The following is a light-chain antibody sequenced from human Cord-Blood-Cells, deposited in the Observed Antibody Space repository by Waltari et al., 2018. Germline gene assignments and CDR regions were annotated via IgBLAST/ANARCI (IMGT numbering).Light chain of an antibody. CDR1: LSVSSY. J-gene: IGKJ4*01. CDR3: QQSSNWPLT. V-gene: IGKV3-11*01. Sequence: EFVLPQSPATLSLSTGSRAILTCRATLSVSSYLAWYQQKPGQAPRLLIYDASNRATGIPARFSGSGSGTDFTLTISSLEPEDFAVYYCQQSSNWPLTFGGGTKVEIK. CDR2: DAS.